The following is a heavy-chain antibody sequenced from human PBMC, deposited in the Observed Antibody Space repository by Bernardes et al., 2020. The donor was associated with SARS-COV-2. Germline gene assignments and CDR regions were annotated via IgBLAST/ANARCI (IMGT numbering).Heavy chain of an antibody. CDR2: IRGTGATA. Sequence: VGSLILSCAASGFTYSAYSMAWVRQAPGKGLEWVSIIRGTGATAHYADSVKGRFTVSRDNSNNILYLEMNSLRTEDTATYYCAKSLAGYCYGSTCYWRPLDSWGQGTLVTVSS. CDR1: GFTYSAYS. V-gene: IGHV3-23*01. CDR3: AKSLAGYCYGSTCYWRPLDS. J-gene: IGHJ4*02. D-gene: IGHD2-15*01.